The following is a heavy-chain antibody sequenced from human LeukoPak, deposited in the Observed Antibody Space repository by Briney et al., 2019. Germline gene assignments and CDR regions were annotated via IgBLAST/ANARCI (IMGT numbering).Heavy chain of an antibody. Sequence: SETLSLTCTVSGGSISSYYWSWIRQPSGKGLEWIGYIYYSGSTNYNPSLKSRVTISVDTSKNQFSLKLTSVTAADTAVYYCARDTLFSYWGQGTLVTVSS. D-gene: IGHD3-9*01. CDR1: GGSISSYY. V-gene: IGHV4-59*01. CDR3: ARDTLFSY. CDR2: IYYSGST. J-gene: IGHJ4*02.